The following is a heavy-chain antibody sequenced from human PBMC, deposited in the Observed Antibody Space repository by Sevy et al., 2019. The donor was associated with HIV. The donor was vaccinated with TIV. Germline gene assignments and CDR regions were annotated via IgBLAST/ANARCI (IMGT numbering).Heavy chain of an antibody. CDR2: IWYDGTDK. CDR1: GFIFSNYA. J-gene: IGHJ4*02. V-gene: IGHV3-33*01. CDR3: ARYWGRDGHSIDY. Sequence: PGGSLRLSCATSGFIFSNYAMHWIRQAPGKGLEWVAVIWYDGTDKYYADSVQGRFTISRDNSKNTLYLQMNSLRVEDTAVYYCARYWGRDGHSIDYWGQGTLVTVSS. D-gene: IGHD3-16*01.